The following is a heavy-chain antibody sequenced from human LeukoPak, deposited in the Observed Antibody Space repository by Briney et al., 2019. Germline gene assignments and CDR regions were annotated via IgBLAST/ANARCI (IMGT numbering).Heavy chain of an antibody. CDR1: GGSISSGGYY. CDR2: IYYSGST. CDR3: ARYCGGDCYSMGPDY. V-gene: IGHV4-31*03. J-gene: IGHJ4*02. Sequence: SETLSLTCTVSGGSISSGGYYWSWIRQHPGKGLEWIGCIYYSGSTYYNPSLKSRVTISVDTSKNQFSLKLSSVTAADTAVYYCARYCGGDCYSMGPDYWGQGTLVTVSS. D-gene: IGHD2-21*02.